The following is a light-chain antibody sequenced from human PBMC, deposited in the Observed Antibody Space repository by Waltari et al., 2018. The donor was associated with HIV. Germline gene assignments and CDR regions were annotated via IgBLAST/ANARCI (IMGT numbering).Light chain of an antibody. CDR3: CSFAGSYTLV. CDR2: DVT. Sequence: QSALTQPRPVSGSPGQSVTLPCTVTSSGIGDYNYFSWYQPHPGKAPKLMIYDVTKRPSGVPDRFSGSKSGNTASLTISGLQAEDEAAYYCCSFAGSYTLVFGGGTKLTVL. CDR1: SSGIGDYNY. J-gene: IGLJ3*02. V-gene: IGLV2-11*01.